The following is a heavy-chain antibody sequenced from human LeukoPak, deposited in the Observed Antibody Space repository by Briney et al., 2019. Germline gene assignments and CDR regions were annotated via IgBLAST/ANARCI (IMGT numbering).Heavy chain of an antibody. D-gene: IGHD6-19*01. CDR1: GGSFSGYY. V-gene: IGHV4-34*01. CDR3: ARRSAVAAHLDY. Sequence: SETLSLTCAVYGGSFSGYYWSWIRQPPGKGLEWIGEINHSGSTNYNPSLKSRVTISVGTSKNQFSLKLSSVTAADTAVYYCARRSAVAAHLDYWGQGTLVTVSS. CDR2: INHSGST. J-gene: IGHJ4*02.